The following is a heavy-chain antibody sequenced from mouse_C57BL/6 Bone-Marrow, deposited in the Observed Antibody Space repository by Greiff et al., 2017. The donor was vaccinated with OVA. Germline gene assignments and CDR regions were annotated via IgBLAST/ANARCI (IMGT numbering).Heavy chain of an antibody. D-gene: IGHD2-3*01. CDR2: IDPSDSET. CDR3: ARYDGYYPYYFDY. Sequence: QVHVKQPGTELVRPGSSVKLSCKASGYTFTSYWMHWVKQRPIQGLEWIGNIDPSDSETHYNQKFKDKATLTVDKSSSTAYMQLSSLTSEDSAVYYCARYDGYYPYYFDYWGQGTTLTVSA. CDR1: GYTFTSYW. J-gene: IGHJ2*01. V-gene: IGHV1-52*01.